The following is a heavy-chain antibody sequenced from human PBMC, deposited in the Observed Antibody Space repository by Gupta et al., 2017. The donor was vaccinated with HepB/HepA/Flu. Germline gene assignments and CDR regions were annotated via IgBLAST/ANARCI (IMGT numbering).Heavy chain of an antibody. CDR3: AKVDSVSGEF. J-gene: IGHJ4*02. CDR1: GFTLGRYM. CDR2: ISAAGGTI. V-gene: IGHV3-23*01. D-gene: IGHD3-10*01. Sequence: EMQLFESGGGLVQPGESLRLSCGALGFTLGRYMMTWVRQAPGTGLEWGSYISAAGGTIDYGDAVKGRFTISRDNYKNTLYLQMSSLRAEDTAVYYCAKVDSVSGEFWGQGTLVTVPS.